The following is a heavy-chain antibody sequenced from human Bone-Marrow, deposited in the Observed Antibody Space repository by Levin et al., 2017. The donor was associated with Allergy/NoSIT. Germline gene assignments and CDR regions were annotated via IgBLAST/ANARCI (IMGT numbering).Heavy chain of an antibody. J-gene: IGHJ4*02. CDR2: ISGSGGST. CDR1: GFTFSSYA. CDR3: AKESEGQQLVRGFDY. D-gene: IGHD6-13*01. Sequence: PGGSLRLSCAASGFTFSSYAMTWVRQAPGKGLEWVSAISGSGGSTYYADSVKGRFTISRDNSKNTLYLQMNSLRAEDTALYYCAKESEGQQLVRGFDYWGQGALVTVSS. V-gene: IGHV3-23*01.